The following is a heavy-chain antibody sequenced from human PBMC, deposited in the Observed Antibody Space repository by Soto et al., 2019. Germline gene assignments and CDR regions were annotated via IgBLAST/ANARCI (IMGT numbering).Heavy chain of an antibody. V-gene: IGHV5-10-1*01. D-gene: IGHD3-22*01. CDR2: IDPSDSQT. Sequence: GESLNISCKGSGYNFACYWSTWVRQKPGKGLEWMGRIDPSDSQTYYSPSFRGHVTISVTKSITTVFLQWSSPRASDTAMYYCARQIYDSDTGPNFQYYFDSWGQGTPVTVSS. CDR3: ARQIYDSDTGPNFQYYFDS. J-gene: IGHJ4*02. CDR1: GYNFACYW.